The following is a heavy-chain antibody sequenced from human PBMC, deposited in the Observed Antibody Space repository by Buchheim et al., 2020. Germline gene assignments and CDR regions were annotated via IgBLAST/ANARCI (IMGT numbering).Heavy chain of an antibody. CDR3: ARGESLNYGIGSSGSFYYYYGMDV. D-gene: IGHD3-22*01. V-gene: IGHV4-61*02. CDR2: IYTNGST. Sequence: QVQLQESGPGLVKPSQTLSLTCTVSGGSISSGSYYWSWIRQPAGKGLEWIGRIYTNGSTNYNPSLKSRVTISVDTSKNQFSLKLSSVTAADTAVYYCARGESLNYGIGSSGSFYYYYGMDVWGQGTT. CDR1: GGSISSGSYY. J-gene: IGHJ6*02.